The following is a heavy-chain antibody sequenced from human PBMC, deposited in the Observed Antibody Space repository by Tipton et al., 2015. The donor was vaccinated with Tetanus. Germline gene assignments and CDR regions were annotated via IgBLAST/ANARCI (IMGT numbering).Heavy chain of an antibody. CDR3: ARAPHRISRAYDY. J-gene: IGHJ4*02. Sequence: VQLVQSGAEVKKPGASVKVSCKASGYTFTSYGISWARQAPGQGLEWMGWISTYNGNTNYVQKFQGRVPMTTDTSTNTAYMELRSLRSVDAALYYCARAPHRISRAYDYLGQGTQIPVSS. CDR2: ISTYNGNT. V-gene: IGHV1-18*01. D-gene: IGHD2-21*01. CDR1: GYTFTSYG.